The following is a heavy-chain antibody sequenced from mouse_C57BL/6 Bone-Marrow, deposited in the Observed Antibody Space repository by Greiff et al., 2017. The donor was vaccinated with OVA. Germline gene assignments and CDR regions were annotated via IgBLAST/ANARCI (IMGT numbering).Heavy chain of an antibody. D-gene: IGHD1-1*01. CDR1: GFSLSTFGMG. J-gene: IGHJ1*03. Sequence: QVTLKESGPGILQPSQTLSLTCSFSGFSLSTFGMGVGWIRQPSGKGLEWLAHIWWDDDKYYNPALKSRLTISKDTSKNQVFLKIANVDTADTATYYCARPHYYGSSYLSYWYFDVWGTGTTVTVSS. V-gene: IGHV8-8*01. CDR2: IWWDDDK. CDR3: ARPHYYGSSYLSYWYFDV.